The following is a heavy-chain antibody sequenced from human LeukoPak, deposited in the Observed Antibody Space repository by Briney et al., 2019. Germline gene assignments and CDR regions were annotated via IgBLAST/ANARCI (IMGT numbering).Heavy chain of an antibody. Sequence: GASVKVSCKASGYTFTGYYMHWVRQAPGQGLEWMGWINPNSGGTNYAQKFQGRVTMTRDTSISTAYMELSRLRSDDTAVYYCAREQQLELNDYYYYYMDVWGKGTTVTVSS. CDR1: GYTFTGYY. CDR2: INPNSGGT. D-gene: IGHD6-13*01. V-gene: IGHV1-2*02. J-gene: IGHJ6*03. CDR3: AREQQLELNDYYYYYMDV.